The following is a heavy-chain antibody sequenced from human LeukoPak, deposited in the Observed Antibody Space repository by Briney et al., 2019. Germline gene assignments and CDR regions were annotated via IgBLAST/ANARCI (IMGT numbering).Heavy chain of an antibody. D-gene: IGHD3-22*01. CDR2: INPSGGST. CDR1: GYTFTSYY. V-gene: IGHV1-46*01. J-gene: IGHJ6*02. Sequence: ASVKVSCKASGYTFTSYYMHWVRQAPGQGLERMGIINPSGGSTSYAQKFQGRVTMTRDTSTSTVYMELSSLRSENTAVYYCARKVIGSLGGMDVWGQGTTVTVSS. CDR3: ARKVIGSLGGMDV.